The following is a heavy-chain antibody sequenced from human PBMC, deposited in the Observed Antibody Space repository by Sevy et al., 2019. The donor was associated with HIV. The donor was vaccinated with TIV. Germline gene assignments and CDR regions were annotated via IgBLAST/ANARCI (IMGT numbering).Heavy chain of an antibody. CDR1: GGTVSSYA. D-gene: IGHD2-2*01. J-gene: IGHJ6*03. CDR3: ARSVPAAMTGFYYYYYYMDV. Sequence: ASVKVSCKASGGTVSSYAISWVRQAPGQGLEWMGGTIPIFGTANYAQKFQGRVTITADKSTSTAYMELSSLRSEDTAVYYCARSVPAAMTGFYYYYYYMDVWGKGTTVTVSS. V-gene: IGHV1-69*06. CDR2: TIPIFGTA.